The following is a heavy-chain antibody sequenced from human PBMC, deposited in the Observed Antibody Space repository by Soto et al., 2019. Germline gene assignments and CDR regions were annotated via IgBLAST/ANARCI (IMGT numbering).Heavy chain of an antibody. Sequence: GASVKVSCKASGGTFSSYAISWVRQAPGQGLEWMGGIIPIFGTANYAQKFQGRVTITADESTSTAYMELSSLRSEDTAVYYCARASPLFSGYENYGNAHYYYYGMDVWGQGTTVTSP. V-gene: IGHV1-69*13. D-gene: IGHD5-12*01. J-gene: IGHJ6*02. CDR1: GGTFSSYA. CDR3: ARASPLFSGYENYGNAHYYYYGMDV. CDR2: IIPIFGTA.